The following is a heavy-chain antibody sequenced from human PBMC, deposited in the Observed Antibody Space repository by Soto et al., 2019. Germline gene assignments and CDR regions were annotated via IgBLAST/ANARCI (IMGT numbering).Heavy chain of an antibody. J-gene: IGHJ4*02. CDR3: ARKQAGYFYGIDY. CDR1: GGSITSGCYY. V-gene: IGHV4-31*03. D-gene: IGHD3-10*01. Sequence: SETLSLTCTVSGGSITSGCYYWSWIRQHPGKGLEWLGYIYDSGSTFYNPSLKSRITLSVDTSKNQFSLKLSSVTVADTAVCFFARKQAGYFYGIDYWGQGTLVTVSS. CDR2: IYDSGST.